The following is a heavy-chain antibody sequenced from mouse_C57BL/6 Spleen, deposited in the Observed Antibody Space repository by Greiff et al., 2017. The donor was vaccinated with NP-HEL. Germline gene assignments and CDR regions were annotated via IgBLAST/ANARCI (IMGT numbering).Heavy chain of an antibody. V-gene: IGHV1-81*01. J-gene: IGHJ4*01. D-gene: IGHD2-3*01. Sequence: QVQLPQSGAELARPGASVKLSCKASGYTFTSYGISWVKQRPVQGLEWIVEIYPRSGNTYYNEKFQGKATLTADKSSSTAYMELRSLTSEASAVYFCARYDHYYAMDYWGQGTSVTVSS. CDR2: IYPRSGNT. CDR3: ARYDHYYAMDY. CDR1: GYTFTSYG.